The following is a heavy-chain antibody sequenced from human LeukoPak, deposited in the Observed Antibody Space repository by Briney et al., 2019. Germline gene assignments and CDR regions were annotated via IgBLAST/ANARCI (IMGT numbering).Heavy chain of an antibody. D-gene: IGHD2-15*01. CDR1: GLTFSTYS. V-gene: IGHV3-21*01. CDR2: ISSSSTYI. CDR3: ARGVWSGGNSPADY. J-gene: IGHJ4*02. Sequence: GGSLRLSCAASGLTFSTYSMNWVRQAPGKGLEWVSSISSSSTYIYYANSLKGRFTISRDNAKNSLYLQMNSLRAEDTAVYYCARGVWSGGNSPADYWGQGTLVTVSS.